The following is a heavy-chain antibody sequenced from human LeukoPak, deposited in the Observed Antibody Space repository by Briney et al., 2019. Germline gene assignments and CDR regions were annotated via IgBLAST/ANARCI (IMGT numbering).Heavy chain of an antibody. CDR2: VLSKTDGGTA. V-gene: IGHV3-15*01. CDR1: GITFTNAW. CDR3: TTERAGAFDY. D-gene: IGHD3-10*01. Sequence: GGSLRLSCAASGITFTNAWMTWVRRAPGEGLEWVGRVLSKTDGGTANYAAPVKGRFTISRDDSKDTVYLQMNSLKTEDTAMYYCTTERAGAFDYWGQGTLVTVSP. J-gene: IGHJ4*02.